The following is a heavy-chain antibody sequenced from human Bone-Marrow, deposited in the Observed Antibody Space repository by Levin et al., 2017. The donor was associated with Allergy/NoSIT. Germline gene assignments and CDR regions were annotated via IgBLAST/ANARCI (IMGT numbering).Heavy chain of an antibody. D-gene: IGHD6-19*01. J-gene: IGHJ4*02. V-gene: IGHV3-30*18. CDR2: ISYDGSNK. CDR1: GFTFSSYG. CDR3: AKDGGSSQWLPILPNY. Sequence: PGGSLRLSCAASGFTFSSYGMHWVRQAPGKGLEWVAVISYDGSNKYYADSVKGRFTISRDNSKNTLYLQMNSLRAEDTAVYYCAKDGGSSQWLPILPNYWGQGTLVTVSS.